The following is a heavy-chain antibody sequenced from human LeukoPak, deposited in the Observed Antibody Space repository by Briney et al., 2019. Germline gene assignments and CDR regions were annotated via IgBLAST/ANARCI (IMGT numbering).Heavy chain of an antibody. Sequence: SETLSLTWTVSGGSISSYYRSWIRQPPGKGLEWIGYIYYSGSTNYNPSLKSRVTISVDTSKNQFSLKLSSVTAADTAVYYCASSTGYGDYVSLSYYMDVWGKGTTVTVSS. J-gene: IGHJ6*03. V-gene: IGHV4-59*12. D-gene: IGHD4-17*01. CDR1: GGSISSYY. CDR3: ASSTGYGDYVSLSYYMDV. CDR2: IYYSGST.